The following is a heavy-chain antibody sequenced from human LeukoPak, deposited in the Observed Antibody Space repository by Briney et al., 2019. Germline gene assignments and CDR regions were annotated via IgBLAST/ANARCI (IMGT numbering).Heavy chain of an antibody. V-gene: IGHV4-59*01. Sequence: SETLSLTCTVSGGSISSYYWSWIRQPPGKGLGWIGCIYYSGSTNYNPSLKSRITISVDTSKNQFSLKLSSVTAADTAVYYCARDRVPAALHFDYWGQGTLVTVSS. CDR3: ARDRVPAALHFDY. CDR1: GGSISSYY. D-gene: IGHD2-2*01. J-gene: IGHJ4*02. CDR2: IYYSGST.